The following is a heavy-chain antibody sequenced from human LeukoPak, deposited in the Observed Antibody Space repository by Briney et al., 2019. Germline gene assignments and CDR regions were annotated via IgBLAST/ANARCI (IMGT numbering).Heavy chain of an antibody. V-gene: IGHV3-30-3*01. CDR1: GFTFSSYA. D-gene: IGHD6-13*01. Sequence: QPGGSLRLSCAASGFTFSSYAMHWVRQAPGKGLEWVAVISYDGSNKYYADSVKGRFTISRDNSKNTLYLQMNSLRAEDTAVYYCARDWEQLVPFDYWGQGTLVTVSS. CDR2: ISYDGSNK. J-gene: IGHJ4*02. CDR3: ARDWEQLVPFDY.